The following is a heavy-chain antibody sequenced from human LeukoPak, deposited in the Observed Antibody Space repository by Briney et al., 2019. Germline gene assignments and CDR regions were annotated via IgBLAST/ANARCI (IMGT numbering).Heavy chain of an antibody. CDR3: ARDHGSRFDSNIRTGFDP. D-gene: IGHD2-2*01. J-gene: IGHJ5*02. Sequence: ASVKVSCKASGYRFNNYAINWVRQAPGQGLEWMGWISVYNGNTKYGRKFQGRVTMTTDTSTSTAYMELRSLRSDDTAVYYCARDHGSRFDSNIRTGFDPWGQGTLVTVSS. V-gene: IGHV1-18*01. CDR1: GYRFNNYA. CDR2: ISVYNGNT.